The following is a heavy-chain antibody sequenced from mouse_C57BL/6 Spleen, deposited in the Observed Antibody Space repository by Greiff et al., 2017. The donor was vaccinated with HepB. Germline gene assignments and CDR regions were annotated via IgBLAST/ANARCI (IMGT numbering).Heavy chain of an antibody. CDR1: GYTFTSYW. Sequence: VQLQQSGAELVKPGASVKLSCKASGYTFTSYWMHWVKQRPGQGLEWIGMIHPNSGSTNYNEKFKSKATLTVDKSSSTAYMQLRSLTSEDSAVYSCARSTVVAPYSFAYWGQGTPLPVPS. D-gene: IGHD1-1*01. J-gene: IGHJ2*01. CDR2: IHPNSGST. CDR3: ARSTVVAPYSFAY. V-gene: IGHV1-64*01.